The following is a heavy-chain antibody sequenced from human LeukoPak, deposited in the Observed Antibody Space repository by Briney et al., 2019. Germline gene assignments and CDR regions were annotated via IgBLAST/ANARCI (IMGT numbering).Heavy chain of an antibody. CDR3: ARDLARVAVAGTLDY. D-gene: IGHD6-19*01. CDR2: ISVYNGNT. CDR1: GYTFTNYG. J-gene: IGHJ4*02. Sequence: ASVKVSCKASGYTFTNYGISWVRQAPGQGLEWMGWISVYNGNTKYPQKLQDRVTMTTDTSTSTAYMELRSLRSDDTAVYHCARDLARVAVAGTLDYWGQGTLVTVSS. V-gene: IGHV1-18*01.